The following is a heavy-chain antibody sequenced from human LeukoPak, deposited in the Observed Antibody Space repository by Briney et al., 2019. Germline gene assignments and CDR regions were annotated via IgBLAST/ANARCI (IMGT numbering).Heavy chain of an antibody. CDR1: GFTFSRYG. D-gene: IGHD2-15*01. Sequence: SGGTLRLSCAASGFTFSRYGMNWVRQTPGKGLEWVSAISGSGGSTYYADSVKGRFTISRDNSKNTLYLQMNSLRAEDTAVYYCAKGAIAALNAYFDYWGQGTLVTVSS. CDR2: ISGSGGST. J-gene: IGHJ4*02. V-gene: IGHV3-23*01. CDR3: AKGAIAALNAYFDY.